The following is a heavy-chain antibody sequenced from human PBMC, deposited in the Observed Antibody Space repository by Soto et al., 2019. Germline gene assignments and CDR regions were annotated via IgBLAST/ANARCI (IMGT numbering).Heavy chain of an antibody. CDR2: INHSGST. CDR3: ARSGYGDCEYFQH. D-gene: IGHD4-17*01. Sequence: QVQLQQWGAGLLKPSETLSLTCAVYGGSFSGYYWSWIRQPPGKGLEWIGEINHSGSTNYNPSLKSRVTISVDTSKNQFSLKLSSVTAADTAVYYCARSGYGDCEYFQHWGQGTLVTVSS. V-gene: IGHV4-34*01. J-gene: IGHJ1*01. CDR1: GGSFSGYY.